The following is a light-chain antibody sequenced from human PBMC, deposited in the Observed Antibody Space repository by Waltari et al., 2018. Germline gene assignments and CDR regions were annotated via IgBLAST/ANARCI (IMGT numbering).Light chain of an antibody. CDR3: QQYNSWPFT. J-gene: IGKJ3*01. CDR2: AAS. Sequence: EKVMTQSPATLSVSPGERATLSCRASQSVSNHLAWYQQRPGQAPSLRIYAASSRAAGVPARFSGSGSGTEFTLTIDSLQSEDFAVYFCQQYNSWPFTFGPGTQVDIK. CDR1: QSVSNH. V-gene: IGKV3-15*01.